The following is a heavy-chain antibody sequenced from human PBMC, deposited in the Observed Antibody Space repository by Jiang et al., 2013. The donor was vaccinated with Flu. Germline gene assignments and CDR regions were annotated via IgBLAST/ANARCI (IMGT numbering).Heavy chain of an antibody. J-gene: IGHJ4*02. Sequence: GAEVKKPGASVKVSCKASGYTLTSYYMHWVRQAPGQGLEWMGIINPSGGSTSYAQKFQGRVTMTRDTSTSTVYMELSSLRSEDTAVYYCATPSGLPLDRGDFDYWGQGTLVTVSS. CDR1: GYTLTSYY. CDR3: ATPSGLPLDRGDFDY. V-gene: IGHV1-46*01. D-gene: IGHD3-10*01. CDR2: INPSGGST.